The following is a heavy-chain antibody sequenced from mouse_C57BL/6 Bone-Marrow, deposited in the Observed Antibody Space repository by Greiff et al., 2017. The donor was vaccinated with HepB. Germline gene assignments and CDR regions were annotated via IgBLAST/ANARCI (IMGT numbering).Heavy chain of an antibody. CDR2: IDPETGGT. Sequence: VQLQQSGAELVRPGASVTLSCKASGYTFTDYEMHWVKQTPVHGLEWIGAIDPETGGTAYNQKFKGKAILTADKSSSTAYMELSSLTSEDSAVYYCTRRDYGKDYYAMDYWGQGTSVTVSS. CDR3: TRRDYGKDYYAMDY. CDR1: GYTFTDYE. D-gene: IGHD1-1*01. J-gene: IGHJ4*01. V-gene: IGHV1-15*01.